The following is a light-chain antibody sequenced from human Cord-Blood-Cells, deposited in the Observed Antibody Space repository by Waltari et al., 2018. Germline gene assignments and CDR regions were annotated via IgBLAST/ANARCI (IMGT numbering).Light chain of an antibody. CDR1: SSDVGGYNY. CDR2: EVS. V-gene: IGLV2-8*01. CDR3: SSYAGSNNLV. J-gene: IGLJ3*02. Sequence: QSALTQPPSASGSPGQSVTISSTGTSSDVGGYNYVSWYQQHPGKAPKLMIYEVSKRPSGVPDRFSGSKSGNTASLTVSGLQAEDEADYYCSSYAGSNNLVFGGGIKLTVL.